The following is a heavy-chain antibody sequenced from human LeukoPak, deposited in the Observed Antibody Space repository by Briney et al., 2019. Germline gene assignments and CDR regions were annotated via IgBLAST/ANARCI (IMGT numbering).Heavy chain of an antibody. V-gene: IGHV3-7*03. Sequence: GGSLRLSCAASGFTFSSYWMSWVRQAPGKGLEWVANIKQDGSEKYYVDSVKGRFTISRDNAKNTVFLQMNGLRADDRAVYYCATVKRDCSGGTCYSYDYWGQGTLVTVSS. J-gene: IGHJ4*02. CDR2: IKQDGSEK. CDR3: ATVKRDCSGGTCYSYDY. CDR1: GFTFSSYW. D-gene: IGHD2-15*01.